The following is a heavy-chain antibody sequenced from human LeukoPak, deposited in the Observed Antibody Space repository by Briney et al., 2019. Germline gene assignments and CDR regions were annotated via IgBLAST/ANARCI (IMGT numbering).Heavy chain of an antibody. D-gene: IGHD2-8*01. Sequence: GGSLRLSCAASGFTFDDYGMSWVRQAPGKGLEWVSGISWNGGYTHYADSVKGRFTISRDNAKNSLYLQMNSLRAEDTAVYYCARDRGASVFFNWFDPWGQGTLVTVSS. CDR1: GFTFDDYG. CDR3: ARDRGASVFFNWFDP. J-gene: IGHJ5*02. V-gene: IGHV3-20*04. CDR2: ISWNGGYT.